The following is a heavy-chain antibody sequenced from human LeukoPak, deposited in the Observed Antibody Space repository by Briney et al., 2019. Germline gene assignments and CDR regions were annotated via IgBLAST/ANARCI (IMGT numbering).Heavy chain of an antibody. J-gene: IGHJ5*02. Sequence: PGGTLRLSCAASGFTFSSYSMNWVRQAPGKGLEWVSSISSSSSYIYYADSVKGRFTISRDNAKNSLYLQMNSLRAEDTAVYYCARDISSWSLDWFDPWGQGTLVTVSS. CDR2: ISSSSSYI. CDR3: ARDISSWSLDWFDP. V-gene: IGHV3-21*01. D-gene: IGHD6-13*01. CDR1: GFTFSSYS.